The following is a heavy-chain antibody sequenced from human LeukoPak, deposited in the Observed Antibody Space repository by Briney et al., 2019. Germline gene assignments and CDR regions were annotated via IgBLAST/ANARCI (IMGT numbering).Heavy chain of an antibody. D-gene: IGHD5-12*01. J-gene: IGHJ6*02. V-gene: IGHV1-69*13. CDR1: GGTVSSYA. CDR2: IIPIFGTA. Sequence: SVKVSCKASGGTVSSYAISWVRQAPGQGLEWMGGIIPIFGTANYAQKFQGRVTITADESTSTAYMELSSLRSEDTAVYYCARGRDSGYDSYYGMDVWGQGTTVTVSS. CDR3: ARGRDSGYDSYYGMDV.